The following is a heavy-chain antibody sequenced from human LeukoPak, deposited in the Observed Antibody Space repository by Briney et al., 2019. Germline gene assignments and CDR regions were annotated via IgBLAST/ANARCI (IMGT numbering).Heavy chain of an antibody. Sequence: GGSLRPSCAASGFTFSSYGMSWVRQAPGKGLEWVSAISGSGGSTYYADSVKGRFTISRDNSKNTLYLQMNSLRAEDTAVYYCAKLIYSYGSYYFDYWGQGTLVTVSS. D-gene: IGHD5-18*01. CDR1: GFTFSSYG. CDR2: ISGSGGST. V-gene: IGHV3-23*01. J-gene: IGHJ4*02. CDR3: AKLIYSYGSYYFDY.